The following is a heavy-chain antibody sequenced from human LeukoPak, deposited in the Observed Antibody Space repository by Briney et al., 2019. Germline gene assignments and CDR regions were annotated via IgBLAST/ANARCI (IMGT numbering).Heavy chain of an antibody. CDR1: GFTFSSYN. D-gene: IGHD5-12*01. CDR3: ATNGGGDSGYGNFDY. J-gene: IGHJ4*02. V-gene: IGHV3-21*04. Sequence: GGSLRLSCAASGFTFSSYNMNWVRQAPGKGLEWVSSISSSSGYIYYADSVMGRFTISRDNAKNSLYLQMNSLRAEDTALYYCATNGGGDSGYGNFDYWGQGTLVTVSS. CDR2: ISSSSGYI.